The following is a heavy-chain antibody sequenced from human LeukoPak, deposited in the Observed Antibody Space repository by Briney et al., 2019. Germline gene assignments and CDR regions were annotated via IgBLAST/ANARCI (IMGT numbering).Heavy chain of an antibody. J-gene: IGHJ4*02. D-gene: IGHD4-17*01. CDR3: VRGEVTTDH. Sequence: GGSLRLSCAASGFPFSSYWMHWVGQAPGNGLVWVSRINFDGSSTGYADSVKGRFTISRDNAKNTLYLQMNSLRAEDTAVYYCVRGEVTTDHWGQGTLVTVSS. CDR1: GFPFSSYW. CDR2: INFDGSST. V-gene: IGHV3-74*01.